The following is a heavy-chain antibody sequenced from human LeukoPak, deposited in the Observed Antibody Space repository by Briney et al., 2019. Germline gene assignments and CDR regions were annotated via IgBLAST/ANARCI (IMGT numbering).Heavy chain of an antibody. CDR2: ISTYNGNT. V-gene: IGHV1-18*01. J-gene: IGHJ4*02. CDR1: GYTFTSYG. CDR3: ARDKPRYSSSDHPPDY. D-gene: IGHD6-13*01. Sequence: ASVKVSCKASGYTFTSYGISWVRQAPGQGLEWMGWISTYNGNTNYAQKLQGRVTMTTDTSTSTAYMELRSLRSDDTAVYYCARDKPRYSSSDHPPDYWGQGTLVTVSS.